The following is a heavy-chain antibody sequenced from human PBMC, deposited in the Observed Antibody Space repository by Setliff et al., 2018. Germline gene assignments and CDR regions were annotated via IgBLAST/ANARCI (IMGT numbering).Heavy chain of an antibody. D-gene: IGHD6-13*01. CDR1: GFTLTSSV. CDR2: ISPPTGST. V-gene: IGHV1-18*01. J-gene: IGHJ5*02. CDR3: ARIGPSNWGIRGYNWLDP. Sequence: ASVKVSCKASGFTLTSSVISWVRQAPGQGLEWVGWISPPTGSTYFAQKFQGRVTMTADTSTGTASMELRSLRSDDTAMYYCARIGPSNWGIRGYNWLDPWGQGTLVTVSS.